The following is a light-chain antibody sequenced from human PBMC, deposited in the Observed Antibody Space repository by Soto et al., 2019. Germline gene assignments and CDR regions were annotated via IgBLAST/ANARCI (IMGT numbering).Light chain of an antibody. V-gene: IGKV3-11*01. Sequence: VFTQAPATLSLSPGERATLSCRASQSVSSYLAWYQQKPGQAPRVLIYDASNRDTGIPARFSGSGSGTDFTLTISSLEPEDFAVYYCQQRSNLTPPFGQGTRLEIK. CDR3: QQRSNLTPP. J-gene: IGKJ5*01. CDR2: DAS. CDR1: QSVSSY.